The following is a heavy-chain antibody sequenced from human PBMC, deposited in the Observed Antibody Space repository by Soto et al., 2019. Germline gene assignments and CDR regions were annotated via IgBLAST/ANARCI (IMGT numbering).Heavy chain of an antibody. V-gene: IGHV3-30*18. Sequence: QVQLVESGGGVVQPGRSLRLSCAASGFTFSSYGMHWVRQAPGKGLEWVAVISYDGSNKYYADSVKGRFTISRDNSKNKLYLQMSSLRAEDTALYYCAKDWDIVVVTAIRDGMDVWGQGTTVTVSS. CDR3: AKDWDIVVVTAIRDGMDV. J-gene: IGHJ6*02. D-gene: IGHD2-21*02. CDR1: GFTFSSYG. CDR2: ISYDGSNK.